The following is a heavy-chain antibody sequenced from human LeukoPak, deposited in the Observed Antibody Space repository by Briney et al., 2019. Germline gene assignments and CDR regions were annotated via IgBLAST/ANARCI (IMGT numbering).Heavy chain of an antibody. Sequence: ASVTVSCKTSGYTFTSYYMHWVRQAPGQGLEWMGIINPTGGSTSYAQKFQGRVTMTRDTSTSTVYMELSSLRSEDTAVYYCARAGSPTNYYMDVWGKGTTVTISS. J-gene: IGHJ6*03. D-gene: IGHD3-10*01. V-gene: IGHV1-46*01. CDR1: GYTFTSYY. CDR2: INPTGGST. CDR3: ARAGSPTNYYMDV.